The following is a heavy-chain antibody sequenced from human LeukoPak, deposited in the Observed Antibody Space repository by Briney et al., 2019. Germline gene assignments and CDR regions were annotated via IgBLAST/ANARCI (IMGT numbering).Heavy chain of an antibody. CDR1: GYTFTGYY. J-gene: IGHJ4*02. V-gene: IGHV1-46*01. CDR3: ARDGRMTVGNPRDFGY. D-gene: IGHD4/OR15-4a*01. CDR2: INPSGGST. Sequence: ASVKVSCKASGYTFTGYYIHWVRQAPGQGLEWMGIINPSGGSTTYAQKFYDRVTMTRDRSTSTVSMELNSLRSDDTAVYYCARDGRMTVGNPRDFGYWGQGTLVTVSP.